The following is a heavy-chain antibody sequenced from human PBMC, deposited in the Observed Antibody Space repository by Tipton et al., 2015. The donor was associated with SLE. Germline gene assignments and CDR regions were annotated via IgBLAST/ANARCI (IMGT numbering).Heavy chain of an antibody. V-gene: IGHV4-61*01. D-gene: IGHD5-18*01. CDR2: MYYGGTS. CDR3: ARERRYSYGPRGDWFDS. CDR1: GDSISNNNYY. J-gene: IGHJ5*01. Sequence: TLSLTCTVSGDSISNNNYYWNWIRQAPGKGLEWIGFMYYGGTSNYNASLKTRVAISVDTSRNQFSLKMSSVTAADTAVYYCARERRYSYGPRGDWFDSWGQGTLVTVS.